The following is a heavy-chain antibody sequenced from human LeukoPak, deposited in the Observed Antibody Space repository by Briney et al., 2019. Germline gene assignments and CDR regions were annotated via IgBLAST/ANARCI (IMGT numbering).Heavy chain of an antibody. V-gene: IGHV1-2*02. CDR1: GYTFTGYY. J-gene: IGHJ4*02. CDR3: ARVGDVTYYDFWSGYQYFDY. CDR2: INPNSGGT. Sequence: ASVKVSCKASGYTFTGYYMHWVRQAPGQGLEWMGWINPNSGGTNYAQKLQGRVTMTTDTSTSTAYMELRSLRSDDTAVYYCARVGDVTYYDFWSGYQYFDYWGQGTLVTVSS. D-gene: IGHD3-3*01.